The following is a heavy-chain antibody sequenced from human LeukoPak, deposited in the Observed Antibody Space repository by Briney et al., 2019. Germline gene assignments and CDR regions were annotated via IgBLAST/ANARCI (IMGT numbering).Heavy chain of an antibody. D-gene: IGHD6-13*01. J-gene: IGHJ4*02. CDR2: IYYSGST. Sequence: SETLSLTCTVSGGSISSYYWSWIRQPPGKGLEWIGYIYYSGSTNYNPSLKSRVTISVDTSKNQFSLKLSSVTAADTAVYYCARDPAAAGGGFDYWGQGTLVTVSS. V-gene: IGHV4-59*08. CDR1: GGSISSYY. CDR3: ARDPAAAGGGFDY.